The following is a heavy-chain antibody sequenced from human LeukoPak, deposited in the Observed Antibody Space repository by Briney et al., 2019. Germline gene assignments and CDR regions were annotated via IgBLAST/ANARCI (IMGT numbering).Heavy chain of an antibody. D-gene: IGHD3-10*01. CDR2: IKQDGTEK. J-gene: IGHJ4*02. Sequence: GGSLRLSCVASGVSFTTYWMGWVRQAPGKGLEWVAHIKQDGTEKYYVESVKGRFTISRDNAKNSLYLQMNSLRVEDTAVYYCAKLAKYFYGAETYYFFEHWGQGTPVTASS. V-gene: IGHV3-7*01. CDR3: AKLAKYFYGAETYYFFEH. CDR1: GVSFTTYW.